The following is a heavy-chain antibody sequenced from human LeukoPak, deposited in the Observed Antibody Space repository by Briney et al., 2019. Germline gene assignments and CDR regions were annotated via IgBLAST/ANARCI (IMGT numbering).Heavy chain of an antibody. D-gene: IGHD5-12*01. CDR2: FDPEDGET. CDR3: ATGGYSGYEYYFDY. CDR1: GYTLTELS. Sequence: ASVKVSCKVSGYTLTELSMHWVRQAPGKGLEWMGGFDPEDGETIYAQMFQGRVTMTEDTSTDTAYMDLSSLRSEDTAVYYCATGGYSGYEYYFDYWGQGTLVSVSS. J-gene: IGHJ4*02. V-gene: IGHV1-24*01.